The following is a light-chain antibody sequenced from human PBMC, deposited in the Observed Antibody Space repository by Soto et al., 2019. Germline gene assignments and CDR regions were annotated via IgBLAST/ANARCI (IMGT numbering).Light chain of an antibody. CDR3: QQRSNWPT. J-gene: IGKJ4*01. CDR2: DAS. Sequence: EIVLTQSPATLSLSPGERATLSCRASQSVSSYLAWYQQKPGQAPRLLIYDASNRATGIPARFSGSGSGTDFTLTINSLEPEDSAVYYCQQRSNWPTFGGGTKVDI. V-gene: IGKV3-11*01. CDR1: QSVSSY.